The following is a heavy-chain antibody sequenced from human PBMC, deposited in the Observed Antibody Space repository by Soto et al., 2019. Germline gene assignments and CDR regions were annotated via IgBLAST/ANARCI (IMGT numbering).Heavy chain of an antibody. CDR1: GFTFNSYG. CDR3: ARDSEDSSSWSKNAQYYGMDV. CDR2: IWYDGSNK. V-gene: IGHV3-33*01. J-gene: IGHJ6*02. Sequence: GGSLRLSCAASGFTFNSYGMHWVRQAPGKGLEWVAVIWYDGSNKYYADSVKGRFTISRDNSKNTLYLQMNSLRAEDTAVYYCARDSEDSSSWSKNAQYYGMDVWGQGTTVTVSS. D-gene: IGHD6-13*01.